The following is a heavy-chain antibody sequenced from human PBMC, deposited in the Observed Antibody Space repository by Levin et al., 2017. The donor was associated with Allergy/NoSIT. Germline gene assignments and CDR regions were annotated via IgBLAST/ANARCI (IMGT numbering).Heavy chain of an antibody. CDR2: IRGGGGES. CDR3: AKDPNGDYIGAFDI. V-gene: IGHV3-23*01. CDR1: GFAFSRYA. D-gene: IGHD4-17*01. Sequence: GGSLRLSCAASGFAFSRYAMMWLRQAPGKGLEYVSAIRGGGGESHHADSVKGRFTISRDNSKNTLYLQMNSLRAEDTAVYYCAKDPNGDYIGAFDIWGRGIVVTVSS. J-gene: IGHJ3*02.